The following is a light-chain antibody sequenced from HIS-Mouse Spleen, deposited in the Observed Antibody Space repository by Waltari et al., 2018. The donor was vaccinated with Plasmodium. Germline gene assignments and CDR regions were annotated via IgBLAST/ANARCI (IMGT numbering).Light chain of an antibody. CDR2: STS. CDR1: TGAVTSGYY. CDR3: LLYYGGARV. J-gene: IGLJ3*02. Sequence: QTVVTQEPSLTVSPGGTVTLTCASSTGAVTSGYYPNWFQQKPGQAPRALLYSTSNKHSGTPARFSGSLLGGKAALTLSGVQPEDEAEYYCLLYYGGARVFGGGTKLTVL. V-gene: IGLV7-43*01.